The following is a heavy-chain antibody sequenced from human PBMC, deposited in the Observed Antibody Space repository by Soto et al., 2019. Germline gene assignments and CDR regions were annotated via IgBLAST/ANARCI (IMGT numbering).Heavy chain of an antibody. CDR1: GGSSSSGDYY. CDR2: IYYSGST. Sequence: KASETLSLTCTVSGGSSSSGDYYWSWIRQPPGKGLEWIGYIYYSGSTYYNPSLKSRGTISVDTAKNQFSLKLSSVTPADTAVYCCARVARSHREYVEPSDYWGQAILVTVSS. J-gene: IGHJ4*02. CDR3: ARVARSHREYVEPSDY. D-gene: IGHD3-16*01. V-gene: IGHV4-30-4*01.